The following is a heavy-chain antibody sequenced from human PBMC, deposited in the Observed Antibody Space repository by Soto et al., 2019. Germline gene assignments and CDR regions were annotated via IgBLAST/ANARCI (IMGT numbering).Heavy chain of an antibody. CDR3: ARTPRKPGKLGSTHPYGYDY. Sequence: ASVKVSCKASGYTFTSYGISWVRQAPGQGLEWMGWISAYNGNTNYAQKLQGRVTMTTDTSTSTAYMELRSLRSDDTAVYYCARTPRKPGKLGSTHPYGYDYWGQGTLVTVSS. CDR2: ISAYNGNT. J-gene: IGHJ4*02. D-gene: IGHD7-27*01. V-gene: IGHV1-18*01. CDR1: GYTFTSYG.